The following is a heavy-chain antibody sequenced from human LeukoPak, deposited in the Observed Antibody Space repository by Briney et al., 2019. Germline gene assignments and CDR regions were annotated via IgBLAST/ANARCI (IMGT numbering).Heavy chain of an antibody. CDR1: GGSISNYF. J-gene: IGHJ4*02. CDR2: VYYSGST. CDR3: ARRAGTGGRDYFDY. V-gene: IGHV4-59*08. Sequence: SETPSLTCTVSGGSISNYFWSWIRQPPGEGLEWIGYVYYSGSTNYNPSLKSRVTISVETSKNQFSLNLSSVTAADTAVYYCARRAGTGGRDYFDYWGQGTLVTVSS. D-gene: IGHD3/OR15-3a*01.